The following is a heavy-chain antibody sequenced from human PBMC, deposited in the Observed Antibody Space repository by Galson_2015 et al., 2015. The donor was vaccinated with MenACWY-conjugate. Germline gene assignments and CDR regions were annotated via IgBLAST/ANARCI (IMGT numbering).Heavy chain of an antibody. V-gene: IGHV5-51*01. D-gene: IGHD6-13*01. Sequence: QSGAEVKKPGESLKISCKGSGYSFTSYWIGWVRQMPGKGLEWMGIIYPGDSDTRYSPSFQGQVTISADKSISTAYLQWSSLKASDTAMYYCARLGGSSWYTDGAFDIWGQGTMVTVSS. CDR1: GYSFTSYW. J-gene: IGHJ3*02. CDR3: ARLGGSSWYTDGAFDI. CDR2: IYPGDSDT.